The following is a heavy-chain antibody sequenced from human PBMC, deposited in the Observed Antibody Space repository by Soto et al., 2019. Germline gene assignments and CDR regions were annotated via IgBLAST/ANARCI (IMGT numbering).Heavy chain of an antibody. CDR2: IGAYNGNT. J-gene: IGHJ6*02. D-gene: IGHD4-17*01. Sequence: ASVKVSFKASGYTFTSYGISWVRLAPGQGLEWMGWIGAYNGNTNYAQKLQGRVTMTTDTSTSTAYMELRSLRSDDTAVYYCARANGDYYGMDVWGQGTTGTVSS. V-gene: IGHV1-18*01. CDR1: GYTFTSYG. CDR3: ARANGDYYGMDV.